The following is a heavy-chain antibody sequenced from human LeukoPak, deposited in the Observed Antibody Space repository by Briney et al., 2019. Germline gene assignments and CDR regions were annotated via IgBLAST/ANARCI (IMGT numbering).Heavy chain of an antibody. Sequence: GGSLRLSCAASGFTFSSYAMHWVRQAPGKGLEWVAVISYDGSNKYYADSVKGRFTISRDNSKNTLYLQMNSLRAEDTAVYYCAKDQGAVLDCSSTSSYNYYSGMDVWGQGTTVTVPS. V-gene: IGHV3-30*04. CDR3: AKDQGAVLDCSSTSSYNYYSGMDV. D-gene: IGHD2-2*01. CDR1: GFTFSSYA. J-gene: IGHJ6*02. CDR2: ISYDGSNK.